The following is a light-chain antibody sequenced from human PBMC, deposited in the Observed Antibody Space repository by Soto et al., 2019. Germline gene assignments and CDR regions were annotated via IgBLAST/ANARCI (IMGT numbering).Light chain of an antibody. Sequence: DIQLTQSPSTLSASVGDRVTITFRASQSISSWLAWYQQKPGKAPKLLIYDASSLESGVPSRFSGSGSGTEFTLTISSLQSEDFAEYHCQQYNNWPQTFGQGTKVDIK. V-gene: IGKV1-5*01. CDR3: QQYNNWPQT. J-gene: IGKJ1*01. CDR2: DAS. CDR1: QSISSW.